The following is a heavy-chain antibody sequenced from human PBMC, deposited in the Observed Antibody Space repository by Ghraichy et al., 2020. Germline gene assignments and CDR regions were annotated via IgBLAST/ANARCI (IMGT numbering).Heavy chain of an antibody. D-gene: IGHD6-13*01. J-gene: IGHJ5*02. V-gene: IGHV4-39*01. Sequence: SETLSLTCTVSGGSISSTSYYWGWIRQPPGKGLEWIGTTYYTGSSFYNPSLKSRVTISVDRSSNQFSLKVNSVTAADTAVYYCARHWRPGYSGSWRSANCLDPWGQGTLVTVSS. CDR3: ARHWRPGYSGSWRSANCLDP. CDR1: GGSISSTSYY. CDR2: TYYTGSS.